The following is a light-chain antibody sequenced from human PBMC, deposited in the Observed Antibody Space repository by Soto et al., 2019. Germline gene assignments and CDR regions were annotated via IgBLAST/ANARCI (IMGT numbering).Light chain of an antibody. CDR3: HQYASSPRT. CDR2: GTS. J-gene: IGKJ4*01. Sequence: EIVLTQSPGTLSLSPGERATLSCRASQGLTSSYLAWFQQRPGQAPRLLIYGTSRRATGIPDRFSGSGSGTDFTLTISRLEPEDFAVYCCHQYASSPRTFGGGTKVEIK. V-gene: IGKV3-20*01. CDR1: QGLTSSY.